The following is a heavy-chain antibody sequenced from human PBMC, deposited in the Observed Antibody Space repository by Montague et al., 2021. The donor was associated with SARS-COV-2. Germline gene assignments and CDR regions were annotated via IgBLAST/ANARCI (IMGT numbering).Heavy chain of an antibody. D-gene: IGHD3-10*01. CDR3: ARAVSVRRAVNWFDP. CDR2: VSYRGST. CDR1: GGSMSSYH. J-gene: IGHJ5*02. V-gene: IGHV4-59*01. Sequence: SETLSLTCTVSGGSMSSYHWVWIRQPPGKGLEWIGYVSYRGSTNYNLSLKSRVTISLDTSKNRFSPRVTSVTAADTAVYYCARAVSVRRAVNWFDPWGQGTLVTVSS.